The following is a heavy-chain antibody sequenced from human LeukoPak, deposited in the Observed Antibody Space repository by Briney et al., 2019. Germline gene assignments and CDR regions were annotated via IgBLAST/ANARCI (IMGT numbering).Heavy chain of an antibody. J-gene: IGHJ4*02. CDR2: IIGSGGST. CDR3: AKDQDYESSGYTYYFDY. Sequence: QAGGSLRLSCAASGCTFSSYAMTWVRQAPGKGLEWVSAIIGSGGSTYYADSVKGRFTISRDNSRNTVYLQMNSLRAEDTAVYYCAKDQDYESSGYTYYFDYWGQGTLVTISS. D-gene: IGHD3-22*01. V-gene: IGHV3-23*01. CDR1: GCTFSSYA.